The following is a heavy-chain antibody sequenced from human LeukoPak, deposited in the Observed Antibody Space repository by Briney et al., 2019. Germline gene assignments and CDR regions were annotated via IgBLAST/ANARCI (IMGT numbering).Heavy chain of an antibody. CDR2: IYYSGST. V-gene: IGHV4-59*08. D-gene: IGHD6-13*01. Sequence: KSSETLSLTCTVSGGSISSYYWSWIRQPPGKGLEWIGYIYYSGSTNYNPSLKSRVTISADTSENQFSLKVSSVTAADTGVYYCATTIIAAAGTTGGYYFDNWGQGTLVTVSS. J-gene: IGHJ4*02. CDR1: GGSISSYY. CDR3: ATTIIAAAGTTGGYYFDN.